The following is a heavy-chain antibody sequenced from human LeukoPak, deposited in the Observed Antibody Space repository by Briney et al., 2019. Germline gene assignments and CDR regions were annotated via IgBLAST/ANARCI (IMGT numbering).Heavy chain of an antibody. CDR2: IWYDGSNK. CDR1: GFTFSSYG. Sequence: GGSLRLSCAASGFTFSSYGMHWVRQAPGKGLEWVAVIWYDGSNKYYADSVKGRFTISRDNSKNTLYLQMNSLRAEDTAVYYRARERYSYGYYRVDYWGQGTLVTVSS. V-gene: IGHV3-33*01. D-gene: IGHD5-18*01. J-gene: IGHJ4*02. CDR3: ARERYSYGYYRVDY.